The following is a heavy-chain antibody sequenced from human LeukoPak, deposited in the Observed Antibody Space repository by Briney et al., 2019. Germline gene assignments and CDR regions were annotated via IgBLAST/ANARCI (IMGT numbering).Heavy chain of an antibody. CDR3: GGAESHDYGET. CDR1: GHTLTGYY. V-gene: IGHV1-2*02. Sequence: ASVKVSCKASGHTLTGYYLHWVRQAPGQGLEWMGWIKPKSGGTQFAQKFQGRVTMDRDTSLSTVYMELSGLRSGDTAIYYCGGAESHDYGETWGQGTLVTVSS. J-gene: IGHJ4*02. CDR2: IKPKSGGT. D-gene: IGHD3-16*01.